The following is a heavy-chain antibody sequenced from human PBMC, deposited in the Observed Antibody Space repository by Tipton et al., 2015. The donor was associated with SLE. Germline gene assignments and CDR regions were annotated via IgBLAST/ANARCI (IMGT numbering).Heavy chain of an antibody. V-gene: IGHV4-59*01. J-gene: IGHJ4*02. D-gene: IGHD1-26*01. CDR2: IYYSGST. Sequence: TLSLTCTVSGGSISSYYRSWIRQPPGKGLEWIGYIYYSGSTNYNPSLKSRVTISVDTSKNQFSLKLSSVTAADTAVYYRARDGGAKNFDYWGQGTLVTVSS. CDR1: GGSISSYY. CDR3: ARDGGAKNFDY.